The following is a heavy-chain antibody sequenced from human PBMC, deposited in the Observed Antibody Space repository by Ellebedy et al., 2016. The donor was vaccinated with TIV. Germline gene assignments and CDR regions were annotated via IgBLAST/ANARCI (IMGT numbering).Heavy chain of an antibody. V-gene: IGHV4-39*07. J-gene: IGHJ5*02. CDR2: IYDSGRT. CDR1: SGSVSSGKYY. D-gene: IGHD2-2*01. Sequence: SETLSLXXIVSSGSVSSGKYYWSWIRQPPGKGLEWIGSIYDSGRTHYNPSLKSRVTISVDTSKNQFSLRLSSVTAADTAVYFCARAPTTEPAAINHWGQGTLVSVSS. CDR3: ARAPTTEPAAINH.